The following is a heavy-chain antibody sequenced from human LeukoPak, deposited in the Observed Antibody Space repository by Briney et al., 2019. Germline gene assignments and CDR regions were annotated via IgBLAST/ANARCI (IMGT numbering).Heavy chain of an antibody. Sequence: SVKVSCKTSGGSIDNYGTNWVRQAPGQGLEWMGGVIPASETKSAQRFQGRLSITADTSTNTVYMDLSSLKSDDTAVYFCVRSSAPLGGLGDSGGWFDAWGQGTLITVAS. CDR3: VRSSAPLGGLGDSGGWFDA. J-gene: IGHJ5*02. D-gene: IGHD4-23*01. CDR1: GGSIDNYG. V-gene: IGHV1-69*06. CDR2: VIPASET.